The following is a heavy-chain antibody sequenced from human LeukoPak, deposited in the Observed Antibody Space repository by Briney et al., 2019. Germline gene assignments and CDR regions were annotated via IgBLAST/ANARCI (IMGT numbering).Heavy chain of an antibody. D-gene: IGHD2-15*01. J-gene: IGHJ4*02. CDR2: IWHDGSNK. CDR3: ARSQYCSGGSCYRLGDY. V-gene: IGHV3-33*01. Sequence: GGSLRLSCAASGFTFSTYAMHWVRQAPGKGLEWVAVIWHDGSNKYYADSVKGRFTISRDNSKNTLYPQMDSLRAEDTAVYYCARSQYCSGGSCYRLGDYWGQGTLVTVSS. CDR1: GFTFSTYA.